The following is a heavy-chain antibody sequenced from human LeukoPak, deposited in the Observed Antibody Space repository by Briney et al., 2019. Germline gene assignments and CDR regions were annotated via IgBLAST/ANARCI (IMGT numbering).Heavy chain of an antibody. CDR3: ARGGILVQGVTILYGLHV. D-gene: IGHD3-10*01. V-gene: IGHV1-8*01. Sequence: ASLKVSCKTSGYSFPTFDINWVRQATGQGLEWMGWMNPNRGNTNYEQKFEGRLTVTRDTSISTAYMEMRRLRSEDTAVYHCARGGILVQGVTILYGLHVWGQGTPVTVS. CDR1: GYSFPTFD. CDR2: MNPNRGNT. J-gene: IGHJ6*02.